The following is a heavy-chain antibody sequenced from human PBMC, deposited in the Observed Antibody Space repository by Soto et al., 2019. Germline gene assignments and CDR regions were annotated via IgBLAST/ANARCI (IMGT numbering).Heavy chain of an antibody. D-gene: IGHD3-10*01. V-gene: IGHV3-13*01. CDR1: GFTFSSYD. J-gene: IGHJ5*02. CDR3: ARDLGTNWFDP. CDR2: IGTAGDT. Sequence: EVQLVESGGGLVQPGGSLRLSCAASGFTFSSYDMHWVRQATGKGLEWVSAIGTAGDTYYPGSVKGRFTISRENAKNSLYRKMNRLRAGDTAVDYCARDLGTNWFDPWGQGTLVTVSS.